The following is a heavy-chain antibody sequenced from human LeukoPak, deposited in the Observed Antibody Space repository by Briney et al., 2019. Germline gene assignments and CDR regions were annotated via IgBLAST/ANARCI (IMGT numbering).Heavy chain of an antibody. Sequence: ASVKVSCKASGGTFSSYAISWVRQAPGQGLEWMGCINPNSGGTKYGQKLQGRVTMTRDTSISTAYMELTGLGSDDTAVYYCARGGYYDSSGFDNWGQGTLVTVSS. CDR3: ARGGYYDSSGFDN. V-gene: IGHV1-2*02. CDR2: INPNSGGT. CDR1: GGTFSSYA. J-gene: IGHJ4*02. D-gene: IGHD3-22*01.